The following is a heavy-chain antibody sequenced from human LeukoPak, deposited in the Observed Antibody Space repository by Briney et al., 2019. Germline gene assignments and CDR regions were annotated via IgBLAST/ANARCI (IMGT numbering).Heavy chain of an antibody. Sequence: GGSLRLSCAASGFTFSSYAMHWVRQAPGKGLEWVAVISYDGSNKYYADSVKGRFTISRDNSKNTLYLQMNSLRAEDTAVYYCATPRVNWGSRLDYWGQGTLVTVSS. D-gene: IGHD7-27*01. V-gene: IGHV3-30-3*01. CDR2: ISYDGSNK. J-gene: IGHJ4*02. CDR3: ATPRVNWGSRLDY. CDR1: GFTFSSYA.